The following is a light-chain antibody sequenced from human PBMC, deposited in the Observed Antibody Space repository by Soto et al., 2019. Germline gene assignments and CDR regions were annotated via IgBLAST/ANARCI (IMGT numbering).Light chain of an antibody. CDR3: QQYHNWYS. Sequence: VMTQSPATLSVSPGERATLSCRASEGVSSHLAWYQQQPGQAPRLLMYDASTRATGIPARFSGSGSGTAFTLTISSLQSEDSAVYYCQQYHNWYSFGQGSKLESK. V-gene: IGKV3-15*01. CDR1: EGVSSH. J-gene: IGKJ2*03. CDR2: DAS.